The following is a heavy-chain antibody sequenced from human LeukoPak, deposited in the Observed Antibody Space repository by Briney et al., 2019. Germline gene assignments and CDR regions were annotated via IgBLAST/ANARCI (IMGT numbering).Heavy chain of an antibody. J-gene: IGHJ4*02. CDR1: GYTFTGYY. D-gene: IGHD6-19*01. Sequence: ASVKVSCKASGYTFTGYYMHWVRQAPGQGLEWMGWINPNSGGTNYAQKFQGRVTMTRDTSISTAYMELSRLRSDDTAVYYCARDLDSGWYDSFDYWGQRALVTVSS. V-gene: IGHV1-2*02. CDR3: ARDLDSGWYDSFDY. CDR2: INPNSGGT.